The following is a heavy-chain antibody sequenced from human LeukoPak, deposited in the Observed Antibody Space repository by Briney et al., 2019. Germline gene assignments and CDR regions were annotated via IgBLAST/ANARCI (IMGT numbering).Heavy chain of an antibody. CDR1: GFTFSSYE. CDR3: VKRGPYSGSYYEPYYFDY. Sequence: PGGSLRLSCAASGFTFSSYEMNWVRQAPGKGLEWVSYISSSGNTIYYADSVKGRFTISRDNSKNTLYLQMSSLRAEDTAVYYCVKRGPYSGSYYEPYYFDYWGQGTLVTVSS. D-gene: IGHD1-26*01. V-gene: IGHV3-48*03. J-gene: IGHJ4*02. CDR2: ISSSGNTI.